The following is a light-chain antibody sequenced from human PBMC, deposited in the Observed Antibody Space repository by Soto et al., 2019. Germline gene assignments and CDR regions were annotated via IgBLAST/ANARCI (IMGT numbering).Light chain of an antibody. V-gene: IGKV3-15*01. Sequence: EIVLTQSPATLSVSPGERATLSCRASQSVSSNLAWYQQKPGQAPRLLIPGASTRATGVPVRFSGSGSGTEFNLTISSLQSEDFAVYYCQHYNNWPPWTFGRGTKVEIK. CDR3: QHYNNWPPWT. CDR1: QSVSSN. J-gene: IGKJ1*01. CDR2: GAS.